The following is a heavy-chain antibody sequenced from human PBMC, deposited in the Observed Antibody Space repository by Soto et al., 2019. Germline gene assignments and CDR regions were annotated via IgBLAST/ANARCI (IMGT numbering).Heavy chain of an antibody. CDR3: ARERSVGYCITTTCPKPFYYYAMDV. Sequence: SVKVSCKPSGGTFTKYAFSWVRQAPGQGLEWMGGIIPIFGTPDYAQNFQGRVTITADESTRTASMELSSLRSDDTAVYYCARERSVGYCITTTCPKPFYYYAMDVWGQGATVTVSS. J-gene: IGHJ6*02. CDR1: GGTFTKYA. V-gene: IGHV1-69*13. CDR2: IIPIFGTP. D-gene: IGHD2-2*01.